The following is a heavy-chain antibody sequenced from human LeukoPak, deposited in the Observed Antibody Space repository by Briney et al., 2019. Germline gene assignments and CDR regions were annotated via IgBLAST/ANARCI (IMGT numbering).Heavy chain of an antibody. J-gene: IGHJ4*02. V-gene: IGHV3-21*01. CDR3: ARVWRCSGDNCYGGLGY. CDR2: ISSSSSYI. CDR1: GFTFSSYS. D-gene: IGHD2-15*01. Sequence: EGSLRLSCAASGFTFSSYSMNWVRQAPGKGLEWVSSISSSSSYIYYADSVKGRFTISRDNSKNTLYLQMNSLRAEDTAVYYCARVWRCSGDNCYGGLGYWGQGTLVTVSS.